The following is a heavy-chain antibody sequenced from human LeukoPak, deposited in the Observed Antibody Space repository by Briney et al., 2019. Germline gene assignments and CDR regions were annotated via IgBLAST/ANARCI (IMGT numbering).Heavy chain of an antibody. CDR2: TNSDGSST. CDR3: ARVSSGSYFGYYYYYMDV. Sequence: QSGGSLRLSCAASGFTFSNYWMHWVRQAPGKGLVWVSRTNSDGSSTSYADSVKGRFTISRDNAKNTLYLQMNSLRAEDTAVYYCARVSSGSYFGYYYYYMDVWGKGTTVTVSS. J-gene: IGHJ6*03. D-gene: IGHD1-26*01. V-gene: IGHV3-74*01. CDR1: GFTFSNYW.